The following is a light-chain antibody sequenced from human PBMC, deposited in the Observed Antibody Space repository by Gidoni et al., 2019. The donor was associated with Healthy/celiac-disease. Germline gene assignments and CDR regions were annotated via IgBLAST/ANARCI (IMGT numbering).Light chain of an antibody. CDR1: NIGSNR. CDR3: QVWDSSSDHVV. CDR2: DDS. Sequence: SYVLTPPPSVSVAPGQTARSTRGGNNIGSNRVHWYQQKPGQAPVLVVYDDSDRTSGTPERFSGSNSGNTATLTISRGEAGDEADYYCQVWDSSSDHVVFGGGTKLTVL. V-gene: IGLV3-21*02. J-gene: IGLJ2*01.